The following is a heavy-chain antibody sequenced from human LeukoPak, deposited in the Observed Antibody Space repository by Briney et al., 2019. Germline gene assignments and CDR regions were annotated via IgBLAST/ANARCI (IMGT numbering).Heavy chain of an antibody. CDR2: IYYSGST. V-gene: IGHV4-59*01. J-gene: IGHJ2*01. Sequence: PSETLSLTCTVSGGSISSYYWSWIRQPPGKGLEWIGYIYYSGSTNYNPSLKSRVTISVDTSKIQFYLQPGSVTAADTAVYYCVRGYYYDSSGYSDWYFDLWRRGTLVSVS. D-gene: IGHD3-22*01. CDR3: VRGYYYDSSGYSDWYFDL. CDR1: GGSISSYY.